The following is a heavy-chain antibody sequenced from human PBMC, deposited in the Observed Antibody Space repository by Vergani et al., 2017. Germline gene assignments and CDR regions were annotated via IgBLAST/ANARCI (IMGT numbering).Heavy chain of an antibody. Sequence: LQLVESGGGLVQPGGSLRLSCAASGSTVSGNYMTWVRQAPGKGLEWVSYISSSGSTIYYADSVKGRFTSSRDNAKNSLYLQMNSLRAEDTAVYYCARVDDCSSTSCYVGYYYYGMDGWGQGTTVTVSS. V-gene: IGHV3-11*04. J-gene: IGHJ6*02. CDR1: GSTVSGNY. D-gene: IGHD2-2*01. CDR3: ARVDDCSSTSCYVGYYYYGMDG. CDR2: ISSSGSTI.